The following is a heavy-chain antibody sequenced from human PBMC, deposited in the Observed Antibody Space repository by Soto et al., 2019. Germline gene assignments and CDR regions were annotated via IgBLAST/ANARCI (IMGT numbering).Heavy chain of an antibody. CDR3: ASLNDYYDSSDAFDI. D-gene: IGHD3-22*01. Sequence: QVQLVESGGGVVQPGRSLRLSCAASGFTFSSYGMHWVRQAPGKGLEWVAVIWYDGSNKYYADSVKGRFTISRDNSKNTLYLQMNSLRAEDTAVYYCASLNDYYDSSDAFDIWGQGTMVTVSS. J-gene: IGHJ3*02. V-gene: IGHV3-33*01. CDR2: IWYDGSNK. CDR1: GFTFSSYG.